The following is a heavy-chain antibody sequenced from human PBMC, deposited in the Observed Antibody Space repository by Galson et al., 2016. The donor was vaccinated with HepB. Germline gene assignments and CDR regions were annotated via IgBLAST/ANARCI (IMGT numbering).Heavy chain of an antibody. D-gene: IGHD5-18*01. J-gene: IGHJ4*02. CDR3: GRVNTVMVILRRHFDT. Sequence: ETLFLTCAVSGDSISSSNWWSWVRQPPGKGLEWIGEIYHSGSTNYNPSLQSRVTISIDKSKNQFSLKLSPVTAAAAAVYYWGRVNTVMVILRRHFDTWGQGTLVTVAS. V-gene: IGHV4-4*02. CDR1: GDSISSSNW. CDR2: IYHSGST.